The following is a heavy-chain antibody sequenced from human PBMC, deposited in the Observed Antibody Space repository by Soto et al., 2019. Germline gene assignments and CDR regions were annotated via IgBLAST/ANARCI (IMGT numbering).Heavy chain of an antibody. J-gene: IGHJ4*02. CDR2: IYYSGST. Sequence: PSETLSLTCTVSGGSISSGGYYWSWIRQHPGKGLEWIGYIYYSGSTYYNPSLKSRVTISVDTSKNQFSLKLSSVTAADTAVYYCARGVVPAYYFDYWGQGTLVTVS. CDR1: GGSISSGGYY. D-gene: IGHD2-2*01. V-gene: IGHV4-31*03. CDR3: ARGVVPAYYFDY.